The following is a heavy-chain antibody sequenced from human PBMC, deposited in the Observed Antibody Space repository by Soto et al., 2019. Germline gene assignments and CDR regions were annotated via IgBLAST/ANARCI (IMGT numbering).Heavy chain of an antibody. CDR2: INPNTGGA. Sequence: ASVKVSCKASGYTFTGYFMHWVRQAPGQGLEWMGWINPNTGGANYAQKFQDRVTMTRDTSTNTAYMEMNRLRSDDTAVYYCARSLSTISASPDYWGQGPLVTVSS. CDR3: ARSLSTISASPDY. V-gene: IGHV1-2*02. D-gene: IGHD6-6*01. J-gene: IGHJ4*02. CDR1: GYTFTGYF.